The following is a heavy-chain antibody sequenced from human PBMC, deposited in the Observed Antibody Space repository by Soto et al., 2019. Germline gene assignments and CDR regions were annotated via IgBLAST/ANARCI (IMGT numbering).Heavy chain of an antibody. CDR2: INTYNGNT. J-gene: IGHJ4*02. D-gene: IGHD2-21*02. V-gene: IGHV1-18*01. CDR1: GYSFTRYR. CDR3: ARVHHGDYSSDY. Sequence: ASVKVSCKASGYSFTRYRIGWGRQAPGQGLEWMGWINTYNGNTNYAQKLQGRVTMTTDTSTSTAYMELRSLRSDDTAVYYCARVHHGDYSSDYWGQGTLVTVSS.